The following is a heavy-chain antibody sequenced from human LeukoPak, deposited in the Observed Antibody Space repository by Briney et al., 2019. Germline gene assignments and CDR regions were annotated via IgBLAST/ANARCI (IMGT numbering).Heavy chain of an antibody. V-gene: IGHV3-20*04. CDR1: GFTFDDYG. Sequence: GGSLRLSCAASGFTFDDYGMSWVRQAPGKGLEWVSGINWNGGSTGYADSVKGRFTISRDNAKNSLYLQMYSLRAEDTAVYYCARDFRGYDSRLHDYWGQGTLVTVSS. CDR2: INWNGGST. J-gene: IGHJ4*02. D-gene: IGHD3-22*01. CDR3: ARDFRGYDSRLHDY.